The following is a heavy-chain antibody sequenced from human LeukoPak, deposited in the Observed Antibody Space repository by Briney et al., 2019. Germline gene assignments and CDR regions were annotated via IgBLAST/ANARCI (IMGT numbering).Heavy chain of an antibody. J-gene: IGHJ4*02. Sequence: PGGSLRLSCAASGFTFSSYWMHWVRQAPGKGLVWVSRINSDGSSTSYADSVKGRFTISRDSAKNTLYLQMNSLRAEDTAVYYCASPSHYGGSPFDYWGQGTLVTVSS. V-gene: IGHV3-74*01. CDR1: GFTFSSYW. CDR2: INSDGSST. D-gene: IGHD4-23*01. CDR3: ASPSHYGGSPFDY.